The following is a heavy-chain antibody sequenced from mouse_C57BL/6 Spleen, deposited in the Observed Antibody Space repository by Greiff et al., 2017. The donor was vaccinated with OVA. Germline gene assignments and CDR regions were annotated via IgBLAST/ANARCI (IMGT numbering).Heavy chain of an antibody. CDR3: AREDYGSSSGYFDY. CDR2: ISYSGST. CDR1: GYSITSGYD. J-gene: IGHJ2*01. V-gene: IGHV3-1*01. Sequence: EVKLQESGPGMVKPSQSLSLTCTVTGYSITSGYDWHWIRHFPGNKLEWMGYISYSGSTNYNPSLKSRISITHDTSKNHFFLKLNSVTTEDTATYYCAREDYGSSSGYFDYWGQGTTLTVSS. D-gene: IGHD1-1*01.